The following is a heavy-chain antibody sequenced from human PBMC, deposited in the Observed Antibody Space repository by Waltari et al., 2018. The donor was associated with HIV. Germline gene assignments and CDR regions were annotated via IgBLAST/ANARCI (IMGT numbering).Heavy chain of an antibody. J-gene: IGHJ4*02. Sequence: RTYTISWVRQAPGQGLEWMGGITPIFKTTKYAQKFQGRVTLTADESTRTTYMELTSLRSDDTAMYYCARNGDYAPAYWGQGTLVTVSS. CDR3: ARNGDYAPAY. CDR1: RTYT. V-gene: IGHV1-69*01. CDR2: ITPIFKTT. D-gene: IGHD4-17*01.